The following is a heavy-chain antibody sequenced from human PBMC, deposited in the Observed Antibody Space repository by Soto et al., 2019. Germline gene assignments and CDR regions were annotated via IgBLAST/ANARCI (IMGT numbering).Heavy chain of an antibody. CDR2: ISSTSIYT. CDR3: ATDQLSLLDYDY. J-gene: IGHJ4*02. CDR1: GFTFSSYA. D-gene: IGHD1-1*01. Sequence: GGSLRLSCAASGFTFSSYAMSWVRQAPGKGLEWVSTISSTSIYTYYADSVRGRFTISRDNAKNSLYLQMNSLRAEDTAVYYCATDQLSLLDYDYWAQGTLVTVSS. V-gene: IGHV3-21*01.